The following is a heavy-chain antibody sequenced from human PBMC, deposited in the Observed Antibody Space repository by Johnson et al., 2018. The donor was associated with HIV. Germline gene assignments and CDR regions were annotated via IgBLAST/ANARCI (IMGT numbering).Heavy chain of an antibody. CDR1: GFTFSSYW. D-gene: IGHD5-12*01. CDR2: INSDGSST. J-gene: IGHJ3*02. Sequence: VQLVESGGGLVQPGGSLRLSCAASGFTFSSYWMHWVRQAPGKGLVWVSRINSDGSSTSYADSVKGGFTIARDNAKNTLYLQMNSLRAEDTAVYYCARDRRLADAFDIWGQGTMVTVSS. V-gene: IGHV3-74*01. CDR3: ARDRRLADAFDI.